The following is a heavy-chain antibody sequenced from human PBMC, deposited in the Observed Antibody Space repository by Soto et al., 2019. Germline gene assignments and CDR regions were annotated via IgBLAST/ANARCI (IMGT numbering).Heavy chain of an antibody. CDR3: ARVSSGYYYVAN. CDR1: GYTFTSYD. D-gene: IGHD3-22*01. Sequence: ASVKVSCKASGYTFTSYDINWVRQATGQGLEWMGWMNPNSGNTGYAQKFQGRVTMTRNTSISTAYMELSSLRSEDTVVYYCARVSSGYYYVANWGQGTLVTVSS. J-gene: IGHJ4*02. V-gene: IGHV1-8*01. CDR2: MNPNSGNT.